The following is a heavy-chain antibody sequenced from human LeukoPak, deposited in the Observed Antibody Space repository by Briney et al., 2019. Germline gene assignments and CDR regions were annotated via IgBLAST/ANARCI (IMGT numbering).Heavy chain of an antibody. D-gene: IGHD1-26*01. CDR1: GFTFSSYG. Sequence: GRSLRLSCAASGFTFSSYGMHWVRQAPSKGLEWVAVIWYDGSNKYYADSVKGRFTISRDNSKNTLYLQMNSLRAEDTAVYYCARGIVGALDVWGQGTTVTVSS. CDR3: ARGIVGALDV. V-gene: IGHV3-33*01. CDR2: IWYDGSNK. J-gene: IGHJ6*02.